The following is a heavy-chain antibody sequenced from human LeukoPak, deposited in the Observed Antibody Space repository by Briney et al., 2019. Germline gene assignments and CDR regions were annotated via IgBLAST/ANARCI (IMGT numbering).Heavy chain of an antibody. CDR1: GGSFSDYY. CDR2: INHSGST. Sequence: SETLSLTCAVYGGSFSDYYWSWIRQPPGKGLEWIGEINHSGSTNYNPSLKSRVTISVDTSKNQFSLKLSSVTAADTAVYYCARCEGITMVRGVITKKGNRKYYFDYWGQGTLVTVSS. V-gene: IGHV4-34*01. J-gene: IGHJ4*02. D-gene: IGHD3-10*01. CDR3: ARCEGITMVRGVITKKGNRKYYFDY.